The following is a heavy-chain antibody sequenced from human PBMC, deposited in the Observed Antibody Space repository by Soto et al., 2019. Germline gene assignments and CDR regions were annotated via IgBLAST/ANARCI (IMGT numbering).Heavy chain of an antibody. V-gene: IGHV1-24*01. D-gene: IGHD3-22*01. Sequence: QVQLVQSGAEVKKPGASVKVSCKVSGYTLTELSMHWVRQAPGKGLEWMGGFDPEDGETIYAQKFQGRVTMTEDTSTDTAYMELSSLRSEDTAVYYCATMTPMYYDSSGTLGYYYGMDVWGQGTTVTVSS. CDR1: GYTLTELS. CDR3: ATMTPMYYDSSGTLGYYYGMDV. J-gene: IGHJ6*02. CDR2: FDPEDGET.